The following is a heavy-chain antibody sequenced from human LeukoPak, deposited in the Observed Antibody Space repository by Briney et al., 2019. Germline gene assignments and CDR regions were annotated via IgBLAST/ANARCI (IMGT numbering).Heavy chain of an antibody. CDR1: GYTFAGYY. CDR3: ATLYYDILTGYFDAFDI. J-gene: IGHJ3*02. D-gene: IGHD3-9*01. CDR2: INPNSGGT. V-gene: IGHV1-2*02. Sequence: ASVKVSCKASGYTFAGYYMHWVRQAPGQGLEWMRWINPNSGGTNYAQKFQGRVTMTRDTSISTAYMELSRLRSDDTAVYYCATLYYDILTGYFDAFDIWGQGTMVTVSS.